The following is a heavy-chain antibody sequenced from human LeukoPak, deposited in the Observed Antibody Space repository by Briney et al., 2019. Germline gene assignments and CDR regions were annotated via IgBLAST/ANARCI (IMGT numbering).Heavy chain of an antibody. CDR2: IIPILGIA. D-gene: IGHD6-19*01. J-gene: IGHJ5*02. Sequence: ASVKVSCKASGGTFSSYAISWVRQAPGQGLEWMGRIIPILGIANYAQKFQGRVTITADKSTSTAYMELSSLRSEDTAVYYCARVYSCGLFDPWGQGTLVTVSS. CDR3: ARVYSCGLFDP. CDR1: GGTFSSYA. V-gene: IGHV1-69*04.